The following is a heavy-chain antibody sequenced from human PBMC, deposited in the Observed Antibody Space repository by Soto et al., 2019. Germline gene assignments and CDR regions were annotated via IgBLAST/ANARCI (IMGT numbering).Heavy chain of an antibody. J-gene: IGHJ6*02. V-gene: IGHV3-30*03. CDR3: ARLPRSGWDHYYYGMDV. Sequence: QVQLVESGGGVVQAGGALGLSCTASGCTFSTYGMHWIRQAQGKGPEWVAVMSHDGSHKAFLDSVKGRFIISRDNSKNTLYLQMNSLRPDDTAVYYCARLPRSGWDHYYYGMDVWGQGTTVIVSS. CDR2: MSHDGSHK. CDR1: GCTFSTYG. D-gene: IGHD6-19*01.